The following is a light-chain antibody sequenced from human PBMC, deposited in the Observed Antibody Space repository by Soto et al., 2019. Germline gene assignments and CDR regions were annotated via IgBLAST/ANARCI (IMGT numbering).Light chain of an antibody. CDR2: GNS. Sequence: QSVLTQPPSVSGAPGQRVTISCTGSSSNIGAGYDVHWYQQLPGTAPKLLIYGNSNRPSGVPDRFSGSKSGTSASLAITGPQAEDEADYYGQSYDSSLSAVVFGGGTKLTVL. CDR1: SSNIGAGYD. J-gene: IGLJ2*01. V-gene: IGLV1-40*01. CDR3: QSYDSSLSAVV.